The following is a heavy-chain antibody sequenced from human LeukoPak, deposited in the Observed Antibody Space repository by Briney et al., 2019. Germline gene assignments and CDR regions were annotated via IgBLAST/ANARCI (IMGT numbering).Heavy chain of an antibody. Sequence: PGGSLRLSCAASGFTFSSYWMHWVRQAPGKGLVWVSRINSDGSSTSYADSVKGRFTISRDNSKNTLYLQMNSLRAEDTAVYYCAKDWGYSYGLVDYWGQGTLVTVSS. CDR2: INSDGSST. CDR1: GFTFSSYW. J-gene: IGHJ4*02. CDR3: AKDWGYSYGLVDY. V-gene: IGHV3-74*01. D-gene: IGHD5-18*01.